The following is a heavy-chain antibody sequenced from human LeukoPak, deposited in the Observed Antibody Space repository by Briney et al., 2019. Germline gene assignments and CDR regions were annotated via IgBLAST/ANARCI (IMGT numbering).Heavy chain of an antibody. CDR3: ARGNSGNPDY. V-gene: IGHV3-74*01. D-gene: IGHD3-10*01. CDR2: INSDGSIT. J-gene: IGHJ4*02. Sequence: GGSLRLSCAASGFTFRSYWMHWIRQDPGKGLVWVSRINSDGSITTYVNSVQGRFTIPRDDAKNTLYLQMNSLAAEDTAVYYCARGNSGNPDYWGQGTLVIVSS. CDR1: GFTFRSYW.